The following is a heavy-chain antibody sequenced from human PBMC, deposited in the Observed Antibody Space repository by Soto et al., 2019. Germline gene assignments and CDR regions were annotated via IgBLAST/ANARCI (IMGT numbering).Heavy chain of an antibody. J-gene: IGHJ4*02. CDR2: ISGSGGST. D-gene: IGHD2-2*01. CDR3: AKVGCSSTSCYGYFDY. V-gene: IGHV3-23*01. Sequence: EVQLLESGGGLVQPGGSLRLSCAASGFTFSSYAMSWVRQAPGKGLEWVSAISGSGGSTYYADSGKGRFTISRDNSKNTLYLQMNSLRAEDTAVYYCAKVGCSSTSCYGYFDYWGQGTLVTVSS. CDR1: GFTFSSYA.